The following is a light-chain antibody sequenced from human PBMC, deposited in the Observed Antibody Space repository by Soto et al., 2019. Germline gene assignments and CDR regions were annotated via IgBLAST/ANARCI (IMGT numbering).Light chain of an antibody. Sequence: SALTQPASVSGSPGQSITISCTGTSSDVGGYSYVSWYQQHPGKAPKLLISDVSTRPSGVSTRFSGSKSGNTASLTISGLQAEDEADDYCSSYTSSSTLVVFGGGTKLTVL. J-gene: IGLJ2*01. V-gene: IGLV2-14*03. CDR3: SSYTSSSTLVV. CDR1: SSDVGGYSY. CDR2: DVS.